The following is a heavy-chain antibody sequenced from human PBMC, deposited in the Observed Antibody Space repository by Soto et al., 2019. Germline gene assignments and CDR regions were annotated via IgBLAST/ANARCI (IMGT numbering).Heavy chain of an antibody. CDR2: ISGSGGST. Sequence: PGGSLRLSCAASGFTFSSYAMSWVRQAPGKGLEWVSAISGSGGSTYYADSVKGRFTISRDNSKNTLYLQMNGLRAEDTAVYYCAKDLEGGYDFWSGLLSLFDYWGQGTLVTVSS. CDR3: AKDLEGGYDFWSGLLSLFDY. CDR1: GFTFSSYA. D-gene: IGHD3-3*01. V-gene: IGHV3-23*01. J-gene: IGHJ4*02.